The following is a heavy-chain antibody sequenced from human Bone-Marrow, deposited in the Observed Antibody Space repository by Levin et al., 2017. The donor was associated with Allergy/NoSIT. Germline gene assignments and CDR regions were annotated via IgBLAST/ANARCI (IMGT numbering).Heavy chain of an antibody. CDR1: GFTFSNYA. CDR3: VKGSSGGRPYYFDY. CDR2: ITASGYAS. J-gene: IGHJ4*02. V-gene: IGHV3-23*01. D-gene: IGHD2-15*01. Sequence: PGGSLRLSCAASGFTFSNYAMSWVRQAPGQGLEWVSAITASGYASFLADSVKGRFIISRDNSQNMVYLHMDSLRAEDTAIYYCVKGSSGGRPYYFDYWGQGNLVTVSS.